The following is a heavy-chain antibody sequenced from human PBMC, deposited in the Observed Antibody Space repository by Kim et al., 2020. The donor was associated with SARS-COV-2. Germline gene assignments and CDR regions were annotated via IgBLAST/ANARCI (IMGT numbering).Heavy chain of an antibody. CDR1: GGSFSGYY. CDR2: INHSGST. D-gene: IGHD6-19*01. V-gene: IGHV4-34*01. Sequence: SETLSLTCAVYGGSFSGYYWSWIRQPPGKGLEWIGEINHSGSTNYNPSLKSRVTISVDTSKNQFSLKLSSVTAADTAVYYCARGLRSIAVAGTPPGYFDL. CDR3: ARGLRSIAVAGTPPGYFDL. J-gene: IGHJ2*01.